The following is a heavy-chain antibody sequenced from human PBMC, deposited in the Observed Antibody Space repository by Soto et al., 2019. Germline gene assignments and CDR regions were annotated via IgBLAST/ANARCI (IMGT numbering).Heavy chain of an antibody. Sequence: QVQLQESGPGLVKPSETLSLTCTVSGGSISCYYWSWIRQPPGKGLEWIGYIYYSGSTNYNPSLXRXAXIXXDTSRNQFSLRLNSVTAADTAVYYCARRWGGTFDIWGQGTMVTVSS. V-gene: IGHV4-59*08. D-gene: IGHD3-10*01. CDR3: ARRWGGTFDI. CDR2: IYYSGST. CDR1: GGSISCYY. J-gene: IGHJ3*02.